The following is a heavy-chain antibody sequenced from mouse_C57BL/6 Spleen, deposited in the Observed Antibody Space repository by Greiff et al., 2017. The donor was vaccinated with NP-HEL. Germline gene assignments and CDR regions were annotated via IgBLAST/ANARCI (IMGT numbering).Heavy chain of an antibody. CDR1: GYAFSSSW. Sequence: VQLQQSGPELVKPGASVKISCKASGYAFSSSWMNWVKQRPGKGLEWIGRIYPGDGDTNYNGKFKGKATLTADKSSSTAYMQLSSLTSEDSAVYFCARNYYGSSYVLYFDVWGTGTTVTVSS. CDR2: IYPGDGDT. D-gene: IGHD1-1*01. V-gene: IGHV1-82*01. J-gene: IGHJ1*03. CDR3: ARNYYGSSYVLYFDV.